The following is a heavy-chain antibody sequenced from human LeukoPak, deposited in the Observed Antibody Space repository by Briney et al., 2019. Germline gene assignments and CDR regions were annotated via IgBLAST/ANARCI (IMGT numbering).Heavy chain of an antibody. D-gene: IGHD6-19*01. V-gene: IGHV3-9*01. CDR3: AKGTSGSSVCLDCNGFDP. Sequence: QPGGSLRLSRAASGFTFDDYAMHWVRQAPGKGLEWVSGISWNSGSIGYADSVKGRFTISRDNAKNSLYLQMNSLRAEDTALYYCAKGTSGSSVCLDCNGFDPWGQGTLVTVSS. CDR1: GFTFDDYA. CDR2: ISWNSGSI. J-gene: IGHJ5*02.